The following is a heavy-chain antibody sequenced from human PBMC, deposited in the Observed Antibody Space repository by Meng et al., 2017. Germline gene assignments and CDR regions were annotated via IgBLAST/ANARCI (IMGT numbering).Heavy chain of an antibody. CDR3: ARWSIYCSGGSCYSFDY. Sequence: QVQLEGSGPGLVKPSGTLSLTFAVSGGSISSSNWWSWVRQPPGKGLEWIGEIYHSGSTNYNPSLKSRVTISVDKSKNQFSLKLSSVTAADTAVYYCARWSIYCSGGSCYSFDYWGQGTLVTVSS. CDR1: GGSISSSNW. V-gene: IGHV4-4*02. D-gene: IGHD2-15*01. J-gene: IGHJ4*02. CDR2: IYHSGST.